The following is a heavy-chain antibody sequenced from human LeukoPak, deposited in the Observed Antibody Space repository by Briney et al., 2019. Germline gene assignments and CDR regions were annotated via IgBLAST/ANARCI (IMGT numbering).Heavy chain of an antibody. CDR1: GGTFSSYA. J-gene: IGHJ5*02. D-gene: IGHD1-1*01. V-gene: IGHV1-69*05. CDR3: AREGYPNWFDP. Sequence: EASVKVSCKASGGTFSSYAISWVRQAPEQGLEWMGGIIPIFGAANYAQKFQGRVTITTDESTSTAYMELSSLRSEDTAVYYCAREGYPNWFDPWGQRTLVTVSS. CDR2: IIPIFGAA.